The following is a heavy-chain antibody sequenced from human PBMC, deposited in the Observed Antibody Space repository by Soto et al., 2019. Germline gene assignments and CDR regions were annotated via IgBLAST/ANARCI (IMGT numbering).Heavy chain of an antibody. V-gene: IGHV1-69*01. CDR3: AVVDMSDNDAENYVCAMDF. CDR2: IIPRFGKT. J-gene: IGHJ6*02. D-gene: IGHD3-16*01. Sequence: QVQLVQSGAEVKKPGSSVKVSCKASGGTLSRYAISWVRQAPGRGLEWMGGIIPRFGKTSYAQPESFQRRLTINAAGHMITASMERSSRRSEDTAVYFCAVVDMSDNDAENYVCAMDFWGQGTTVIVSS. CDR1: GGTLSRYA.